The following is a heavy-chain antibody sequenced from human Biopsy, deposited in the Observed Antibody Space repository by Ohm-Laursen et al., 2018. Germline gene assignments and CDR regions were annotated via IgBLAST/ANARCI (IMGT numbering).Heavy chain of an antibody. CDR3: ARERGGYKRTDY. J-gene: IGHJ4*02. CDR1: GYTFTSYG. V-gene: IGHV1-18*01. D-gene: IGHD5-24*01. Sequence: ASVKVSCNASGYTFTSYGISWVRQAPGQGLEWMGWINTYNGNTNYAQNLQGRVTMTTDTSTSTAYMELRSLRSDDTAVYYCARERGGYKRTDYWGQGTLVTVPS. CDR2: INTYNGNT.